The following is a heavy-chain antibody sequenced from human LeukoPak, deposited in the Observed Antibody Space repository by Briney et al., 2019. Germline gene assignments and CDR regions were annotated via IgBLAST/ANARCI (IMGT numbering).Heavy chain of an antibody. D-gene: IGHD3-22*01. CDR3: ARDRYYDSSGLDAFDI. V-gene: IGHV3-11*01. CDR2: ISSSGSTI. J-gene: IGHJ3*02. CDR1: GCTFSDYY. Sequence: GGALRLSCAASGCTFSDYYMSWSRHALARGLEGGSYISSSGSTIYYADSVKGRFTISRDNAKNSLYLQMNSLRAEDTAVYYCARDRYYDSSGLDAFDIWGQGTMVTVSS.